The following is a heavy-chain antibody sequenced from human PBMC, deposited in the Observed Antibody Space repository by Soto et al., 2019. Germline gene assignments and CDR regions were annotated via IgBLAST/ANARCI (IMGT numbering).Heavy chain of an antibody. V-gene: IGHV2-5*02. D-gene: IGHD3-3*01. CDR2: IYWDDDK. CDR1: GFSLTTSGVG. J-gene: IGHJ4*02. Sequence: QITLNESGPTVVRPTETHTLTCRFSGFSLTTSGVGVGWIRQSPGKAPEWLALIYWDDDKRYSASLKSRLTITKDTSKNQVVLTVSDLDPTDTATYYCAHRVLCTVFGLVTTTAIYFDFWGQGTPVAVSS. CDR3: AHRVLCTVFGLVTTTAIYFDF.